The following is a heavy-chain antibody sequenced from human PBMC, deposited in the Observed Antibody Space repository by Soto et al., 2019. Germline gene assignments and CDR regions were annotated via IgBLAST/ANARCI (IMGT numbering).Heavy chain of an antibody. CDR2: ISAYNGNT. V-gene: IGHV1-18*04. D-gene: IGHD5-18*01. J-gene: IGHJ4*02. Sequence: ASVKVSCKASGYTFTSYGISWVRQAPGQGLEWMGWISAYNGNTNYAQKLQGRVTMTTDTSTSTAYMELRSLRSDDTAVYYCARDPGPSSYGYPFDYWGQGTLVKLSS. CDR3: ARDPGPSSYGYPFDY. CDR1: GYTFTSYG.